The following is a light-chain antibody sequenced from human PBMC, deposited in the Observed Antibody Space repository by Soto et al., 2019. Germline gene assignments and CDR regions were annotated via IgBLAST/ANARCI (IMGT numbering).Light chain of an antibody. CDR2: GAS. Sequence: EIVLTQSPGTLSLTPGERATLSCRASQSVSNTYLAWYQQKPGQPPRLLIYGASSRATGIPDRFSGSGSGTDFTLTISRLEPEDFAVYYCQQYGSSITFGQGTRLE. V-gene: IGKV3-20*01. J-gene: IGKJ5*01. CDR1: QSVSNTY. CDR3: QQYGSSIT.